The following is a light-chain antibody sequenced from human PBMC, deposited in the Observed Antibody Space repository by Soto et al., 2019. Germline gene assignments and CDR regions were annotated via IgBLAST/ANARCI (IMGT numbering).Light chain of an antibody. CDR3: QQYSSSPIT. Sequence: EIVMTQSPATLSVSPGERATLSCRASQSVSSNLAWYQQNPGQAPRLLIYGASSRATGIPDRFSGSGSGTDFTLTISRLEPEDFAVYYCQQYSSSPITFGQGTRLEI. CDR2: GAS. V-gene: IGKV3-20*01. J-gene: IGKJ5*01. CDR1: QSVSSN.